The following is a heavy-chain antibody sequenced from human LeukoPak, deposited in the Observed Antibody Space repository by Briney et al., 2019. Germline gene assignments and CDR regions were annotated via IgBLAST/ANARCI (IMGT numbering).Heavy chain of an antibody. J-gene: IGHJ4*02. V-gene: IGHV3-30-3*01. D-gene: IGHD3-3*01. CDR2: ISYDGSNK. CDR3: AKGPWGIFGVVLDY. CDR1: GFTFSSYA. Sequence: GRSLRLSCAASGFTFSSYAMHWVRQAPGKGLEWVAVISYDGSNKYYADSVKGRFTISRDNSKNTLYLQMNSLRAEDTAVYYCAKGPWGIFGVVLDYWGQGTLVTVSS.